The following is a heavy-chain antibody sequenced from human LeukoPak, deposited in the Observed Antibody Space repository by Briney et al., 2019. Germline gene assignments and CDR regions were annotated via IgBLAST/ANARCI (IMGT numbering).Heavy chain of an antibody. J-gene: IGHJ4*02. CDR1: GFIFSSQW. CDR2: VNQGGTEK. D-gene: IGHD5-12*01. CDR3: ARGPSGYHNT. Sequence: PGGSLRLSCAASGFIFSSQWMGWVRQAPGKGLEWVANVNQGGTEKFYVASVKGRFSISRDNAENSLYLQMNSLRAEDTAVYYCARGPSGYHNTGGQGTLVTVSS. V-gene: IGHV3-7*01.